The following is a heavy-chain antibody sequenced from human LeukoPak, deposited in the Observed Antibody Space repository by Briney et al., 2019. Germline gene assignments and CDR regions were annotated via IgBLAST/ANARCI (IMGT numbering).Heavy chain of an antibody. CDR1: GFTFGSYS. CDR3: AKFSSGWYNY. V-gene: IGHV3-48*02. CDR2: ISPSGSPT. Sequence: GGSLRLSCAASGFTFGSYSMKWVRQAPGKGLEWVSYISPSGSPTSYADSVRGRFTVSRDNARNLLYLQMNSLRDEDTALYYCAKFSSGWYNYWGQGTLVTVSS. J-gene: IGHJ4*02. D-gene: IGHD6-19*01.